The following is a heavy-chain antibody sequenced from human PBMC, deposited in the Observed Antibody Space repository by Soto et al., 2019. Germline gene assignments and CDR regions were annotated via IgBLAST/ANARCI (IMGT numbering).Heavy chain of an antibody. Sequence: QVQLVQSGAEVKNPGASVKVSCKASGYTFTSYGISWVRQAPGQGLEWMGWISAYNGNTNYAQKLQGRVTMTTDTSTRTAYMELRSMRSDATAVYYCAPRARAVAGYVMDVWGQGTTVTVSS. CDR3: APRARAVAGYVMDV. CDR1: GYTFTSYG. CDR2: ISAYNGNT. J-gene: IGHJ6*01. D-gene: IGHD6-19*01. V-gene: IGHV1-18*01.